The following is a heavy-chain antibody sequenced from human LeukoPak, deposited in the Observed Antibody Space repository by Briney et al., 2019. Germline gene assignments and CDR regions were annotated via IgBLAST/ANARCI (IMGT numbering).Heavy chain of an antibody. V-gene: IGHV1-69*05. CDR3: ARAPTPSTNYYYYYMDV. CDR2: IIPIFGTA. Sequence: SVKVSCKASGGTFSSYAISWVRQAPGQGLEWMGRIIPIFGTANYAQKFQGRVTITTDESTSTACMELSSLRSEDTAVYYCARAPTPSTNYYYYYMDVWGKGTTVTVSS. D-gene: IGHD4-11*01. J-gene: IGHJ6*03. CDR1: GGTFSSYA.